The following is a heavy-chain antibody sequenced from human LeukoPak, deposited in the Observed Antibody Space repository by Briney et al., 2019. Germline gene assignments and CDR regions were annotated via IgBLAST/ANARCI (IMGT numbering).Heavy chain of an antibody. Sequence: GESLKISCKGSGYSFTSYWIGWVRQMPGKGLEWMGIIYPGDSDTRYSPSFPGQVTISADKSISTAYLQWSSLKASDTAVYYCARLEEQLEFTPFDYWGQGTLVTVSS. CDR1: GYSFTSYW. J-gene: IGHJ4*02. CDR3: ARLEEQLEFTPFDY. CDR2: IYPGDSDT. D-gene: IGHD6-6*01. V-gene: IGHV5-51*01.